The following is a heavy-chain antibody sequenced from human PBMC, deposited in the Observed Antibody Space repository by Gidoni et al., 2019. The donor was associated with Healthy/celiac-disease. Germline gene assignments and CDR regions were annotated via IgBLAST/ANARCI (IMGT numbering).Heavy chain of an antibody. CDR1: GFPFSSYS. J-gene: IGHJ4*02. Sequence: EVQLVESGGGLVQPGGSLRLSCAASGFPFSSYSMNWVRQAPGKGLEWVSYISSSSSTIYYADSVKGRFTISRDNAKNSLYLQMNSLRDEDTAVYYCARDKEYYYDSSRDYYFDYWGQGTLVTVSS. V-gene: IGHV3-48*02. D-gene: IGHD3-22*01. CDR3: ARDKEYYYDSSRDYYFDY. CDR2: ISSSSSTI.